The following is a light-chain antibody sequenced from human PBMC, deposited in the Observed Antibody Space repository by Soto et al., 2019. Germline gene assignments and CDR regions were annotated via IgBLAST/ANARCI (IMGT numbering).Light chain of an antibody. J-gene: IGKJ5*01. CDR2: AES. Sequence: DIQMTQSPSSVSASVGDRVTITCRARQGIRSWLAWYQQKPGKAPKHLIYAESRVQSGVPSRCSVSAFGEDFILTISGLQPEDFAPYFLHQANSFPITWGQGTRLEI. V-gene: IGKV1D-12*01. CDR1: QGIRSW. CDR3: HQANSFPIT.